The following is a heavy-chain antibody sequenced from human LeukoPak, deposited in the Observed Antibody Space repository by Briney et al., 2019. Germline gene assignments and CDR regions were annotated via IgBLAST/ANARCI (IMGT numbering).Heavy chain of an antibody. CDR3: ARDQYYYGSGSYHPINDLGY. CDR1: GFTFSSYS. D-gene: IGHD3-10*01. J-gene: IGHJ4*02. CDR2: ISSSSSTI. Sequence: QPGGSLRLSCAASGFTFSSYSMNWVRQAPGKGLEWVSYISSSSSTIYYADSVKGRFTISRDNAKNSLYLQMNSLRAEDTAVYYCARDQYYYGSGSYHPINDLGYWGQGTLVTVSS. V-gene: IGHV3-48*01.